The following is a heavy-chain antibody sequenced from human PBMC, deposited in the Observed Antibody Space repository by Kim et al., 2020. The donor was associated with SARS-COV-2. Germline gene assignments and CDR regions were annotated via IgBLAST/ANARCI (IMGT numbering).Heavy chain of an antibody. J-gene: IGHJ6*01. CDR3: ARQGDSSGWYPLDYYYYYGMDL. D-gene: IGHD6-19*01. CDR1: GYSFTSYW. CDR2: IDPSDSYT. V-gene: IGHV5-10-1*01. Sequence: GESLKISCKGSGYSFTSYWISWVRQMPGKGLEWMGRIDPSDSYTNYSPSFQGHVTISADKSIRTAYLQWSSLKASDTAMYYCARQGDSSGWYPLDYYYYYGMDLWGQGTTVTVSS.